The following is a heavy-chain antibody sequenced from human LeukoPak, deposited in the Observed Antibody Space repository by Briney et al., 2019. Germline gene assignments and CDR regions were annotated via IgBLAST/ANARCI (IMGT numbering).Heavy chain of an antibody. Sequence: GGSLRLSCAASGFTLSSSGMHWVRQAPGKGLEWVAFIRYDGSSRYYADSVRGRFTISRDNSKNTLYLQVNSLRAEDTAIYYCGKGAVDQRLDYFYYMDVWGKGTTVTISS. CDR3: GKGAVDQRLDYFYYMDV. D-gene: IGHD2-15*01. J-gene: IGHJ6*03. CDR2: IRYDGSSR. V-gene: IGHV3-30*02. CDR1: GFTLSSSG.